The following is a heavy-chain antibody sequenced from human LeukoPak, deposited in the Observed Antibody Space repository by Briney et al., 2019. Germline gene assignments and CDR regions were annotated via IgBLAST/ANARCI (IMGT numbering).Heavy chain of an antibody. D-gene: IGHD6-13*01. CDR1: GYTFTGYY. CDR2: INPNSGGT. CDR3: ARDKYSSSWYPSTCMDV. J-gene: IGHJ6*02. Sequence: ASVKVSCKASGYTFTGYYMDWVRQAPAQGLEWMGWINPNSGGTNYAQKIQRRVSITRHTSISRAYMELSRLRSDDTAVNYCARDKYSSSWYPSTCMDVWGQGTPVTVSS. V-gene: IGHV1-2*02.